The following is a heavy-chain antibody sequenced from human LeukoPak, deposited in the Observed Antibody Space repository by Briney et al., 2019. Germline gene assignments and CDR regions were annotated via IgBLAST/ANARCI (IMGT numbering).Heavy chain of an antibody. J-gene: IGHJ4*02. CDR3: ARGEYYYDGGY. CDR2: MKQDGSEK. Sequence: GGSLRLSCATSGFTFSSFWMSWVRQAPGKGLEWVANMKQDGSEKYFVDSVKGRFTISRDNAKNSLYLQMESLRAEDTAVYYCARGEYYYDGGYWGQGTLVTVSS. V-gene: IGHV3-7*04. D-gene: IGHD3-22*01. CDR1: GFTFSSFW.